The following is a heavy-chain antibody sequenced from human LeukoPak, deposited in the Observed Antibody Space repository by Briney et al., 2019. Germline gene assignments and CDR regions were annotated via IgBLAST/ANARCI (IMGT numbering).Heavy chain of an antibody. CDR2: ISTDGSYK. Sequence: GKSLRLSCAVSGFTFSRFPFHWVRQAPGKGLEWVAAISTDGSYKYHGDSVKGRFTISRDNPMNTLYLQMNGLRPDDTAVYYCARSLIPGLWYFDLWGRGPLVTLSS. CDR1: GFTFSRFP. J-gene: IGHJ2*01. CDR3: ARSLIPGLWYFDL. V-gene: IGHV3-30*04. D-gene: IGHD3-16*01.